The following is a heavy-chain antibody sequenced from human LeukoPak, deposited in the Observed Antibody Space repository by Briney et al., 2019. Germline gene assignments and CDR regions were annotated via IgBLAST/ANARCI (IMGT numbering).Heavy chain of an antibody. CDR1: GFTFSSYA. D-gene: IGHD3-3*01. Sequence: PGRSLRLSCAASGFTFSSYAMHWVRQAPGKGLEGVTVISYDGSNKYYADSVKGRFTISRDNSKNTLYLQMNSLRAEDTAVYYCARENYDFWSGYSNWFDPWGQGTLVTVSS. V-gene: IGHV3-30-3*01. J-gene: IGHJ5*02. CDR2: ISYDGSNK. CDR3: ARENYDFWSGYSNWFDP.